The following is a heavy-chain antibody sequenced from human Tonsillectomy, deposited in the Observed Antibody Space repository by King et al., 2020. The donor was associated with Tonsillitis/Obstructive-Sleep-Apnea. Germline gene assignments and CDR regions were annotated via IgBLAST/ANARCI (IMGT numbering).Heavy chain of an antibody. J-gene: IGHJ4*02. D-gene: IGHD3-9*01. CDR2: ISSSSSTI. V-gene: IGHV3-48*02. Sequence: EQLVQSGGGLVQPGGSLRLSCAASGFTFSSYSMNWVRQAPGKGLEWVSYISSSSSTIYYADSVKGRFTISRDNAKNSLYLQMNSLRDEDTAVYYCARDQELRYFAWLLPFDYWGQGTLVTVSS. CDR1: GFTFSSYS. CDR3: ARDQELRYFAWLLPFDY.